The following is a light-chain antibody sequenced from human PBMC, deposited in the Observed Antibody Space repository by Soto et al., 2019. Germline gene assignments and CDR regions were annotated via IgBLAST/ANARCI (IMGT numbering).Light chain of an antibody. V-gene: IGKV3D-15*01. Sequence: EIVMTQSPATLSVSPGERATLSCRASQAIASNLAWYQQKPGQAPRLLIYSTSTRAMGIPARFSGSGSGTEFTLTISSLQSEDFALYYCQQYSRWPPYTFGQGTKVEI. J-gene: IGKJ2*01. CDR1: QAIASN. CDR3: QQYSRWPPYT. CDR2: STS.